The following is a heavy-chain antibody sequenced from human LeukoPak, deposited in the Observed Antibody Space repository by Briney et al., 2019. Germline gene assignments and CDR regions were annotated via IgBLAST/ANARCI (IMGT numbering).Heavy chain of an antibody. Sequence: GGSLRLSCAASGFTVSSNYMSWVRQAPGKGLEWVSAISGSGSTYHADSVKGRFTISRDIFKNTLYLQMSSLRAEDTAVYYCVHGGLYYLDYWGQGTLVTVSS. V-gene: IGHV3-53*01. CDR3: VHGGLYYLDY. D-gene: IGHD3-10*01. CDR2: ISGSGST. CDR1: GFTVSSNY. J-gene: IGHJ4*02.